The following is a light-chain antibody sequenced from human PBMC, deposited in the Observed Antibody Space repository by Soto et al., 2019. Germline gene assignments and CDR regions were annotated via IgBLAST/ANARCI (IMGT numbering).Light chain of an antibody. V-gene: IGKV3-11*01. CDR1: QSVNRY. CDR3: QQRHMWPIT. Sequence: EIVLTQSPATLSLSPGERATLSCWASQSVNRYLVWYRQKPGQAPRLLMYDASKRATGLPARFSGSGSGTDFTLTISSLEPEDSAVYYCQQRHMWPITFGQGTRLEIK. CDR2: DAS. J-gene: IGKJ5*01.